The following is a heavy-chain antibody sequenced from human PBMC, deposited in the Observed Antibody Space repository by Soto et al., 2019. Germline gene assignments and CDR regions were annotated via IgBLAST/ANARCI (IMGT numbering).Heavy chain of an antibody. CDR2: IVVGSGNT. CDR3: AADRIVGATSYYYYYGMDV. D-gene: IGHD1-26*01. J-gene: IGHJ6*02. CDR1: GFTFTSSA. Sequence: GASVKVSCKASGFTFTSSAVQWVRQARGQRLEWIGWIVVGSGNTNYAQKFQERVTITRDMSTSTAYMELSSLRSEDTAVYYCAADRIVGATSYYYYYGMDVWGQGTTVTVSS. V-gene: IGHV1-58*01.